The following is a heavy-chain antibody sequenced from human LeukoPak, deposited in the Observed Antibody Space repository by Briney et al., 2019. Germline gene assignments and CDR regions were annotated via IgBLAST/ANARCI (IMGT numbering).Heavy chain of an antibody. D-gene: IGHD6-13*01. Sequence: TSETLSLTCTVSGSSISSYYWSWIRQPAGKGLEWIGRIYTSGSTNYNPSLKSRVTMSVDTSKNQFSLKLSSVTAADMAVYYCARDPRSSWYDYWGQGTLVTVSS. V-gene: IGHV4-4*07. CDR2: IYTSGST. CDR3: ARDPRSSWYDY. J-gene: IGHJ4*02. CDR1: GSSISSYY.